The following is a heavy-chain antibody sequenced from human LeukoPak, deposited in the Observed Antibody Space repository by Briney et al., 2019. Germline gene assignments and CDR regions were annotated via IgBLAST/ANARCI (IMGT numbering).Heavy chain of an antibody. D-gene: IGHD2-2*01. J-gene: IGHJ4*02. CDR1: GYTFTSYG. CDR2: ISAYNGST. Sequence: GASVKVSCKASGYTFTSYGISWVRQAPGQGLEWMGWISAYNGSTNYAQKLQGRVTMTTDTSTSTAYMELRSLRSDDTAVYYCARIPGYCSSTSCSWVWAFDYWGQGTLVTVSS. CDR3: ARIPGYCSSTSCSWVWAFDY. V-gene: IGHV1-18*01.